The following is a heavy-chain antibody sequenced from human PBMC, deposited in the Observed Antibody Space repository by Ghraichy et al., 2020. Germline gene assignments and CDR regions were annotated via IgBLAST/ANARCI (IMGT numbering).Heavy chain of an antibody. CDR1: GFTFSDYY. CDR3: ASYPKEMGTITGISPPYYFDY. V-gene: IGHV3-11*01. Sequence: GGSLRLSCAASGFTFSDYYMSWIRQAPGQGLEWVSYISSSGSTIYYADSVKGRFTISRDNAKNSLYLQMNSLRAEDTAVYYCASYPKEMGTITGISPPYYFDYWGQGTLVTVSS. D-gene: IGHD5-24*01. CDR2: ISSSGSTI. J-gene: IGHJ4*02.